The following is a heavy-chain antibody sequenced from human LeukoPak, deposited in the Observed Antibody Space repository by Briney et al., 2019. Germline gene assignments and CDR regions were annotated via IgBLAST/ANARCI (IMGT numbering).Heavy chain of an antibody. CDR1: GFTVSSNY. CDR2: ISGSGGST. Sequence: GGSLRLSCAASGFTVSSNYMSWVRQAPGKGLEWVSAISGSGGSTYYADSVEGRFTISRDNSKNTLYLQMNSLRAEDTAVYFCEASLWELQNFDYWGQGTLVTVSS. D-gene: IGHD1-26*01. V-gene: IGHV3-23*01. J-gene: IGHJ4*02. CDR3: EASLWELQNFDY.